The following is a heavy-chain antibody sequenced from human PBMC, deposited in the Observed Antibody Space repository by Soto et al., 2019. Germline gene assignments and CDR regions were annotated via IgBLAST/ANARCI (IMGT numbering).Heavy chain of an antibody. D-gene: IGHD6-13*01. CDR3: AKVNRGTSFRNIYSSSWYGWFDP. CDR2: ISGSGGST. J-gene: IGHJ5*02. V-gene: IGHV3-23*01. CDR1: GFTFSSYA. Sequence: GGSLRLSCAASGFTFSSYAMSWVRQAPGKGLEWVSAISGSGGSTYYADSVKGRFTISRDNSKNTLYLQMNSLRAEDTAVYYCAKVNRGTSFRNIYSSSWYGWFDPWGQGTLVTVSS.